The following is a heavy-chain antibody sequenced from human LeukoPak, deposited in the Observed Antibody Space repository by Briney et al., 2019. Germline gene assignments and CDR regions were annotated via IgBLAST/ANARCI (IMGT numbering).Heavy chain of an antibody. Sequence: SVKVSCKASGGTFSSYAISWVRQAPGQGLEWMGGIIPIFGTANYAQKFQGRVTITADESTSTAYMELSRLRSDDTAVYYCARDGYCSSTSCLPDYWGQGTLVTVSS. CDR3: ARDGYCSSTSCLPDY. CDR2: IIPIFGTA. D-gene: IGHD2-2*01. V-gene: IGHV1-69*13. J-gene: IGHJ4*02. CDR1: GGTFSSYA.